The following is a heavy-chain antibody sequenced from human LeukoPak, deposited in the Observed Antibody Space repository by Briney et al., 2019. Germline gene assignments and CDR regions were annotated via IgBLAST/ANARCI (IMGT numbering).Heavy chain of an antibody. CDR3: ARDLVGATDDKRFDY. V-gene: IGHV3-21*01. J-gene: IGHJ4*02. D-gene: IGHD1-26*01. CDR1: GFTFSSYS. Sequence: GGSLRPSCAASGFTFSSYSMNWVRQAPGKGLEWVSSISSSSNIYYADSVKGRFTISRDNAKNLLYLQMNSLRAEDTAVYYCARDLVGATDDKRFDYWGQGTLVTVSS. CDR2: ISSSSNI.